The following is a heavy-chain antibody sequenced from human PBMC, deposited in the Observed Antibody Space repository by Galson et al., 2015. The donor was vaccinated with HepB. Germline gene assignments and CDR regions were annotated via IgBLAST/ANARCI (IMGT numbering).Heavy chain of an antibody. Sequence: SLRLSCAASGFTFSSYARHWVRQAPGKGLEWVAVISYDGSNKYYADSVKGRFTISRDNSKNTLYLQMNSLRAEDTAVYYCANDGPNSPTGYSTGGFDYWGQGTLVTVSS. J-gene: IGHJ4*02. CDR2: ISYDGSNK. CDR3: ANDGPNSPTGYSTGGFDY. CDR1: GFTFSSYA. D-gene: IGHD6-13*01. V-gene: IGHV3-30*04.